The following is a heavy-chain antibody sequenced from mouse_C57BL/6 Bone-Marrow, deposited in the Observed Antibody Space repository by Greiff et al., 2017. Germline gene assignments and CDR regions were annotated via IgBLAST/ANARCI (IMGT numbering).Heavy chain of an antibody. CDR1: GYTFTDYY. Sequence: VQLQQSGPELVKPGASVKISCKASGYTFTDYYMNWVKQSHGKSLEWIGDINPNNGGTSYNQKFKGKATLTVDKSSSTAYMELRSLTSEDSAVYYCAREDYYGSSFDYWGQGTTLTVSS. CDR3: AREDYYGSSFDY. J-gene: IGHJ2*01. D-gene: IGHD1-1*01. CDR2: INPNNGGT. V-gene: IGHV1-26*01.